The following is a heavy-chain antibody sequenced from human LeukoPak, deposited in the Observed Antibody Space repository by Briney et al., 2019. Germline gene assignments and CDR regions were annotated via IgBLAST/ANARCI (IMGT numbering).Heavy chain of an antibody. CDR2: IWYDGSNK. J-gene: IGHJ4*02. CDR1: GFTFSNYG. CDR3: AKDRDSGSYRGTFDY. V-gene: IGHV3-30*02. Sequence: GGSLRLSCAASGFTFSNYGMHWVRQAPGKGLEWVAVIWYDGSNKYYADSVKGRFTLSRDNSKNTLYLQMNSLRAEDTAVYYCAKDRDSGSYRGTFDYWGQGTLVTVSS. D-gene: IGHD1-26*01.